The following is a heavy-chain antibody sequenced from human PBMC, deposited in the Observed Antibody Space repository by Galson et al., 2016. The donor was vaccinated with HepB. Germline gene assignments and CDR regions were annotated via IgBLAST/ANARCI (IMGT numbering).Heavy chain of an antibody. CDR2: ISSSSSYI. V-gene: IGHV3-21*01. J-gene: IGHJ4*02. CDR1: GFTFSSNS. Sequence: SLRLSCAASGFTFSSNSMNWVRQAPGKGLEWVSPISSSSSYIYYAYSVKGRITTSRDTAKNSLYLQMNSLRAEDTAVYYCGRGDIVGAIFDYWGQGTLVTVSS. CDR3: GRGDIVGAIFDY. D-gene: IGHD1-26*01.